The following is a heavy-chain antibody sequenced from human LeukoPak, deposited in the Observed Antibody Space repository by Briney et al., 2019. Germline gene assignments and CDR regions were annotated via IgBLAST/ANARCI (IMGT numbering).Heavy chain of an antibody. D-gene: IGHD6-6*01. CDR3: ATDLGQLVWSFDY. Sequence: ASVKVSCKVSGYTLTELSMHWVRQAPGKGLEWMGGFDPEDGETIYAQKFQGRVTMTEDTSTDTAHMELSSLRSEDTAVYYCATDLGQLVWSFDYWGQGTLVTVSS. CDR2: FDPEDGET. J-gene: IGHJ4*02. V-gene: IGHV1-24*01. CDR1: GYTLTELS.